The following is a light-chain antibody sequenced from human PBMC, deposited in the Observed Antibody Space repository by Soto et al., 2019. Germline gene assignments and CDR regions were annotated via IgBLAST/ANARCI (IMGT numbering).Light chain of an antibody. J-gene: IGLJ3*02. Sequence: QSALTQPPSASGSPGQSVTISCTGTSSDVGSYNYVSWYQQHAGKAPKLVIYEVTKRPSGVPDRFSGSKSANTASLIVSGLQAEDEADYSCSSFASSNTWVFGGGTKLTVL. CDR3: SSFASSNTWV. V-gene: IGLV2-8*01. CDR1: SSDVGSYNY. CDR2: EVT.